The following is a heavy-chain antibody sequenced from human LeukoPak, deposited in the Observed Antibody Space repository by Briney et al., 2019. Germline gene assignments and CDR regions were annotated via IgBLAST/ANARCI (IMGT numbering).Heavy chain of an antibody. CDR1: GFTFSSYS. V-gene: IGHV3-48*04. D-gene: IGHD5-18*01. CDR2: ISSSSTI. Sequence: PGGSLRLSCAASGFTFSSYSMNWVRQAPGKGLEWVSYISSSSTIYYADSVKGRFTISRDNAKNSLYLQMNSLRAEDTAVYYCARSTWIQPIDYWGQGTLVTVSS. CDR3: ARSTWIQPIDY. J-gene: IGHJ4*02.